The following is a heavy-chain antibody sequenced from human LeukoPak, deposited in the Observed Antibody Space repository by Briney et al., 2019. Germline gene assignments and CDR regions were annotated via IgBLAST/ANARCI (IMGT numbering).Heavy chain of an antibody. CDR2: IIPILGIA. V-gene: IGHV1-69*04. CDR3: ARDGRYCSSTSCYPYYGMDV. Sequence: SVKVSCKASGGTFSSYTIGWVRQAPGQGLEWMGRIIPILGIANYAQKFQGRVTITADKSTSTAYMELSSLRSEDTAVYYCARDGRYCSSTSCYPYYGMDVWGQGTTVTVSS. J-gene: IGHJ6*02. D-gene: IGHD2-2*01. CDR1: GGTFSSYT.